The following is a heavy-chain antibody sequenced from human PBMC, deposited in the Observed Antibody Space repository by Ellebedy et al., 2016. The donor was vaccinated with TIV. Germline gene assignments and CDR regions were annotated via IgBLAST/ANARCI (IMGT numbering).Heavy chain of an antibody. CDR2: IDNRGDTT. J-gene: IGHJ4*02. Sequence: GESLKISCAASGFTFSCCAMSWVRQAPGKGLEWVSFIDNRGDTTYADSVKGRFTISRDNSKNTLFLQMSSLRAEDTAVYFCARRSTDFAFDSWGQGTLVTVSS. CDR1: GFTFSCCA. D-gene: IGHD3/OR15-3a*01. V-gene: IGHV3-23*01. CDR3: ARRSTDFAFDS.